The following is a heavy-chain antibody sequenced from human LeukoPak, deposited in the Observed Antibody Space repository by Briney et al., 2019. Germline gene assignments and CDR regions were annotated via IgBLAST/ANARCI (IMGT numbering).Heavy chain of an antibody. D-gene: IGHD1-26*01. CDR2: INPNSGGT. CDR1: GYTFTGHY. Sequence: RASVKVSCKASGYTFTGHYMHWVRQAPGQGLEWMGWINPNSGGTNYAQKFQGRVTMTRDTSISTAYVELSRLRSDDTAVYYCARVFDGGSYYGESVGYWGQGTLVTVSS. J-gene: IGHJ4*02. V-gene: IGHV1-2*02. CDR3: ARVFDGGSYYGESVGY.